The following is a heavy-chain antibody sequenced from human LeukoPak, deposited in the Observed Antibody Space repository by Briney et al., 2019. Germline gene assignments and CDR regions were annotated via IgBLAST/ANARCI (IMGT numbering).Heavy chain of an antibody. CDR2: ISAYNGNT. CDR3: ARDECSGGSCYSVRWFDP. J-gene: IGHJ5*02. V-gene: IGHV1-18*04. D-gene: IGHD2-15*01. Sequence: PEASVKVSCKASGYTFTSYGISWVRQAPGQGLEWMSWISAYNGNTNYAQKLKGRVTMTTDKSTSTAYMELRSLRSDDTAVYYCARDECSGGSCYSVRWFDPWGQGTLVTVSS. CDR1: GYTFTSYG.